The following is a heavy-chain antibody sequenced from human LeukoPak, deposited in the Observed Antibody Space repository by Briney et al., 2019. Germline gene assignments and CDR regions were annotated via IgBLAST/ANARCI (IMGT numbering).Heavy chain of an antibody. CDR1: GGYISSYY. CDR3: ARFRDGFLDY. Sequence: SETLSLTCTVSGGYISSYYWSWIRQPPGKGLEWIGYIYYSGSTNYNPSLKSRVTISVDTSKNQFSLKLSSVTAADTAVYYCARFRDGFLDYWGQGTLVTVSS. J-gene: IGHJ4*02. V-gene: IGHV4-59*01. D-gene: IGHD5-24*01. CDR2: IYYSGST.